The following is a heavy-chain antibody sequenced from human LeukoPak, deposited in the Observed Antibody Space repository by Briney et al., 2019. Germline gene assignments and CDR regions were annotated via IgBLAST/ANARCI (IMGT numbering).Heavy chain of an antibody. J-gene: IGHJ5*02. CDR3: AREHSSSVNWFDP. CDR1: GFTFSSYG. CDR2: ISYDGSNK. D-gene: IGHD6-13*01. V-gene: IGHV3-30*03. Sequence: GRSLRLSCAASGFTFSSYGMHWVRRAPGKGLEWVAVISYDGSNKYYADSVKGRFTISRDNSKNTLYLQMNSLRAEDTAVYYCAREHSSSVNWFDPWGQGTLVTVSS.